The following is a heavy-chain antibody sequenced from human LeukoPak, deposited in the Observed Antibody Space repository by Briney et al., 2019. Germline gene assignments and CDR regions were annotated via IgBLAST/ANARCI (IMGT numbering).Heavy chain of an antibody. V-gene: IGHV3-53*01. J-gene: IGHJ4*02. Sequence: GGSLRLSCEASGLNVTSNYMSWVRQAPGKGLEWVSVIYNDDKTYYADSVKGRLTISRDNSKNILYLQMKSLRAEDTAVYYCARDLKGYPDYWGQGTLVTVSS. D-gene: IGHD2-2*01. CDR1: GLNVTSNY. CDR3: ARDLKGYPDY. CDR2: IYNDDKT.